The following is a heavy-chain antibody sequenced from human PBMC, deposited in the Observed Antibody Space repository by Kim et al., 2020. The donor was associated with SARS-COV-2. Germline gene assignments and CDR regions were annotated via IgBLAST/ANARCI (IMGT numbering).Heavy chain of an antibody. J-gene: IGHJ4*02. CDR2: T. CDR3: ARGRRDGYTQDY. D-gene: IGHD1-1*01. V-gene: IGHV3-74*01. Sequence: TNYVDPGKDRITISRDDAKNMVYLQMNSLRAEDTAVYYCARGRRDGYTQDYWGQGTLVTVSS.